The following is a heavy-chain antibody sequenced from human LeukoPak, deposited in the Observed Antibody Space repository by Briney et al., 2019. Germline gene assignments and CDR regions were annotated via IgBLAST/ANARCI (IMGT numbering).Heavy chain of an antibody. Sequence: PGGSLRLSCAASGFTFSSYAMHWVRQAPGKGLEWVAIIWSDGNNKYYADSVEGRFTISRDTSKNTLFLQMNRLRAEDTAVYFRAKDVPAAYFDYWGQGTLVTVSS. CDR1: GFTFSSYA. D-gene: IGHD2-2*01. CDR3: AKDVPAAYFDY. V-gene: IGHV3-33*06. CDR2: IWSDGNNK. J-gene: IGHJ4*02.